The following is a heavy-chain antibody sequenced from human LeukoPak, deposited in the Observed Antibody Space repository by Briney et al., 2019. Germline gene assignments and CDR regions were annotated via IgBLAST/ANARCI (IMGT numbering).Heavy chain of an antibody. J-gene: IGHJ5*02. Sequence: SETLSLTCAVSGYSISSSNWWGWIRQPPGKGLEWIGYIYHSGSTYYNPSLKSRVTISVDRSKNQFSLKLSSVTAADTAVYYCARAGLPPGKEFDPWGQGTLVTVSS. CDR2: IYHSGST. V-gene: IGHV4-28*03. CDR1: GYSISSSNW. D-gene: IGHD4-11*01. CDR3: ARAGLPPGKEFDP.